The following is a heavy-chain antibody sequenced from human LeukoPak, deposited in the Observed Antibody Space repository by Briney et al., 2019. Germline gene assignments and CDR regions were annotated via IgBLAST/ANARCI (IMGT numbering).Heavy chain of an antibody. CDR3: ARKNVGYRSGHLDY. V-gene: IGHV4-4*07. CDR1: GGSISSYY. D-gene: IGHD6-19*01. Sequence: SETLSLTCTVSGGSISSYYWSWIRQPAGKGLEWIGRIHTSGSTNYNPSLKSRVTMSVDTSKNQFSLKLSSVTAADTAVYYCARKNVGYRSGHLDYWGQGTLVTVSS. CDR2: IHTSGST. J-gene: IGHJ4*02.